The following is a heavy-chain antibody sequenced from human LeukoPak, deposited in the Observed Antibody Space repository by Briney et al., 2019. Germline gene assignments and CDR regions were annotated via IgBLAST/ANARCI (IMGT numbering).Heavy chain of an antibody. J-gene: IGHJ5*02. CDR3: ARDPSKDPTAGWFDP. D-gene: IGHD4-11*01. V-gene: IGHV1-2*06. CDR1: GYTFTGYY. Sequence: ASVKVSCKASGYTFTGYYMHWVRQAPGQGLEWMVRINPDNGGTNYGQKFQGRVTMTRDTSISTAYMELSRLRSDDTAVYYCARDPSKDPTAGWFDPWGQGTLVTVSS. CDR2: INPDNGGT.